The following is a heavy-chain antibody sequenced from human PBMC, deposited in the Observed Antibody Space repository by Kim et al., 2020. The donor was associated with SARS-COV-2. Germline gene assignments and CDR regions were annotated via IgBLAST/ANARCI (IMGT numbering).Heavy chain of an antibody. CDR3: AKAYSSSRYSALDS. D-gene: IGHD6-6*01. CDR1: GFTFSDYA. V-gene: IGHV3-23*01. CDR2: IDNRGWNT. J-gene: IGHJ4*02. Sequence: GGSLRLSCATSGFTFSDYAMGWVRQAPGKGPEWVSVIDNRGWNTNYAESVKGRFTISRDNAKNTLYFQMNNLRAEDTATYYCAKAYSSSRYSALDSWGQGTLVSVSS.